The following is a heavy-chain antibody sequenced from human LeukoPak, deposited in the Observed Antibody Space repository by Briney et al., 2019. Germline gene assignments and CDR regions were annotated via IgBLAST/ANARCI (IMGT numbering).Heavy chain of an antibody. CDR3: ARIYSYGFGFDY. CDR1: GFSLRTSGMR. CDR2: IDWDDDK. Sequence: SGPTLVNPTPTLTLTCTFSGFSLRTSGMRVSWIRQPPAKALEWLARIDWDDDKFYSTSLKTRLTISKDTSKNQVVLTMTNMDPVDTATYYCARIYSYGFGFDYWGQGTLVTVSS. J-gene: IGHJ4*02. D-gene: IGHD5-18*01. V-gene: IGHV2-70*04.